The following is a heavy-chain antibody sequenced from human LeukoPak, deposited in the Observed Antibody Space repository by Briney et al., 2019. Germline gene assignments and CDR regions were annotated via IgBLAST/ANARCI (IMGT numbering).Heavy chain of an antibody. CDR3: ARERTPGSGYGVDY. V-gene: IGHV1-2*02. Sequence: GASVKVSCKASGYTFTGYYMHWVRQPPGQGLEWMGWINPNSGGTNYAQKFQGRVTMTRDTSISTAYMELSRLRSDDTAVYYCARERTPGSGYGVDYWGQGTVVTVSS. CDR1: GYTFTGYY. J-gene: IGHJ4*02. CDR2: INPNSGGT. D-gene: IGHD6-25*01.